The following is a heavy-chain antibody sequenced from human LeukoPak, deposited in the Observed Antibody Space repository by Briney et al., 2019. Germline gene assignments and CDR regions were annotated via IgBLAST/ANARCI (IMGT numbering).Heavy chain of an antibody. J-gene: IGHJ4*02. D-gene: IGHD3-10*01. Sequence: GGSLRLSCAASGFTFSSYGMSWVRQAPGKGLEWVSVIYSGGSTYYADFVRGRFTISRDNSKNTLYLQMNSLRVEDTAVYYCARVGGHWGQGTLVTVSS. V-gene: IGHV3-53*01. CDR3: ARVGGH. CDR1: GFTFSSYG. CDR2: IYSGGST.